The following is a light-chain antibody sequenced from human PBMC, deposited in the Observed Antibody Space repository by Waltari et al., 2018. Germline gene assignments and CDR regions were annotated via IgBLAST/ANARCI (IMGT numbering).Light chain of an antibody. Sequence: QSALTQPASVSGSPGQSITVSCTGTSSDIGAYHYVSWYQQQPGKAPRLIIYNVNSRPAGCSRRFSGSKSDNTASLTISGLQAEDEADYYCASYTKASTLIFGGGTRLTVL. CDR2: NVN. CDR3: ASYTKASTLI. J-gene: IGLJ2*01. CDR1: SSDIGAYHY. V-gene: IGLV2-14*03.